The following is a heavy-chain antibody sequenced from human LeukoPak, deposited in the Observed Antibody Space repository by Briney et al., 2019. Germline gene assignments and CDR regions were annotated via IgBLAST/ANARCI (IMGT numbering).Heavy chain of an antibody. D-gene: IGHD6-13*01. CDR1: GFTFSDYY. Sequence: PGGSLRLSCVASGFTFSDYYMGWIRQAPGKGLEWVSYISYSGTIYYADSVQGRFTISRDNAKNSLYLQMNSLRVEDTAVYYCAKDRLAAGLFVDYWGQGTLVPGSS. J-gene: IGHJ4*02. CDR3: AKDRLAAGLFVDY. V-gene: IGHV3-11*04. CDR2: ISYSGTI.